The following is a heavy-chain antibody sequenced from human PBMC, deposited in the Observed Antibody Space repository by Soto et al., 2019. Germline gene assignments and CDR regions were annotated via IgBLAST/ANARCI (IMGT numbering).Heavy chain of an antibody. CDR2: IYSGGST. Sequence: EVQLVESGGGLVQPGGSLRLSCAASGFTVSSNYMSWVRQAPGKGLEWVSVIYSGGSTYYADSVKGRFTISRDNSKNTLDLPMNSLRAEDTAVYYCARDSERDYDFWSGYYGRGAFDIWGQGTMVTVSS. V-gene: IGHV3-66*01. D-gene: IGHD3-3*01. CDR3: ARDSERDYDFWSGYYGRGAFDI. J-gene: IGHJ3*02. CDR1: GFTVSSNY.